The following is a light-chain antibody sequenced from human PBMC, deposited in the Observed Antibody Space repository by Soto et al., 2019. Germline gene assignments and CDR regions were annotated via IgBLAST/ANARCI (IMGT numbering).Light chain of an antibody. CDR1: QSVSSSY. V-gene: IGKV3-20*01. Sequence: EIVLTQSPGTLSLSPGERATLSCRASQSVSSSYLAWYQQKPGQAPRLLIYRTSNRATGIPDRFSGSGSGTDFTLTISRLEPEDFAVYWCQQYGTSPYTFGPRTKLEIK. CDR3: QQYGTSPYT. CDR2: RTS. J-gene: IGKJ2*01.